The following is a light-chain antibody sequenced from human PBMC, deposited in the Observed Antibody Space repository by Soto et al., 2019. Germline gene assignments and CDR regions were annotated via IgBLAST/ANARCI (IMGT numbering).Light chain of an antibody. V-gene: IGKV1-39*01. J-gene: IGKJ2*01. CDR2: TAS. CDR1: ESINLY. Sequence: DVQMTQSPSSLSASIGDRVTITCRASESINLYLNWYQQKPGKVPMLLIYTASSLQTRVPSRFSGSGSVTDFTLNISSLEGEDFANYYCQQSYSMPYTFGQGTQV. CDR3: QQSYSMPYT.